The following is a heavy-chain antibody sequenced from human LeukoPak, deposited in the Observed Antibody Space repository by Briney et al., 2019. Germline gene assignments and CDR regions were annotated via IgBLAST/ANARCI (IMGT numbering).Heavy chain of an antibody. CDR3: TTTVLNLGTLRYNFDY. Sequence: GGALGLSWAASGFIFGNAWMSWVREAPGKGLEWVGRIKSKIDSGTTDYAAPVKSRFTISRDDSKNTLYLQMNTLNTEDTAVYYCTTTVLNLGTLRYNFDYWGQGTLVTVSS. D-gene: IGHD3-16*01. CDR2: IKSKIDSGTT. J-gene: IGHJ4*02. V-gene: IGHV3-15*01. CDR1: GFIFGNAW.